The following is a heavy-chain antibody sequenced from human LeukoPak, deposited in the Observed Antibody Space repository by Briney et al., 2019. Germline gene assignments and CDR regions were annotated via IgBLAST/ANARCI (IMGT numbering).Heavy chain of an antibody. CDR2: ISSTSGTI. V-gene: IGHV3-48*01. CDR1: GFTFSSYN. CDR3: TSRGTLYGY. Sequence: GGSLRLSCAASGFTFSSYNMNWVRQAPGKGLEWVSYISSTSGTIDYADSVRGRFTISRDNAKTSLYLQMNSLRAEDTAVYYCTSRGTLYGYWGQGTLVTVSS. D-gene: IGHD2/OR15-2a*01. J-gene: IGHJ4*02.